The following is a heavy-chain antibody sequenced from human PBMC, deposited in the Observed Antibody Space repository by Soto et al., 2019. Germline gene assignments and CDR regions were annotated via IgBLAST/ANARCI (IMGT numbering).Heavy chain of an antibody. J-gene: IGHJ1*01. CDR3: ARDHSGTYAFEH. CDR1: GGSVSGSNY. Sequence: QVQLQESGPGLVKPSETMSLNCTVSGGSVSGSNYWSWIRKSPGKGLEWIGYIYYGVSTNYSPSLKSRATISVDTSKNQFSLRLTSVTAADTAVYYCARDHSGTYAFEHWGRGTLVTVSS. D-gene: IGHD1-26*01. CDR2: IYYGVST. V-gene: IGHV4-61*01.